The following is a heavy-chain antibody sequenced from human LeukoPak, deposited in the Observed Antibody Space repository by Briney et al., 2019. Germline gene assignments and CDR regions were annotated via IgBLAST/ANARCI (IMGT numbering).Heavy chain of an antibody. J-gene: IGHJ4*02. V-gene: IGHV1-46*01. D-gene: IGHD1-26*01. CDR2: INPSGGST. CDR3: ARGPWGEIDY. CDR1: GYTFTSYY. Sequence: ASVKVSFKASGYTFTSYYMHWVRQAPGQGLEWMGIINPSGGSTSYAQKFQGRVTMTRDTSTSTVYMELRSLRSDDTAVYYCARGPWGEIDYWGQGTLVTVSS.